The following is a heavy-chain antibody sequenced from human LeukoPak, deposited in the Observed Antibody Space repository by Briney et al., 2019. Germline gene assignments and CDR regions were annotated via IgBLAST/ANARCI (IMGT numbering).Heavy chain of an antibody. Sequence: PSQTLSLTCTVSGGSISSGGYYWSWIRQHPGKGLEWIGYIYYSGSTYYNPSLKSRVTMSVDTSKNQFSLKLSSVTAADTAVFYCARSYGDYSSVFDLWGRGTLVTVSS. V-gene: IGHV4-31*03. D-gene: IGHD4-17*01. J-gene: IGHJ2*01. CDR1: GGSISSGGYY. CDR3: ARSYGDYSSVFDL. CDR2: IYYSGST.